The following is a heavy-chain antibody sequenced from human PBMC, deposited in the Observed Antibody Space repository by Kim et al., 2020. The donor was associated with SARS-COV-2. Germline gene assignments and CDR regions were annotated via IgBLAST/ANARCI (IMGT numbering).Heavy chain of an antibody. J-gene: IGHJ4*02. V-gene: IGHV3-11*06. Sequence: VKGQCTIARDNTKNSLYLQMNSRGAEDTAVYYCARDRGGALLAARGGFDYWGQGTLVTVSS. CDR3: ARDRGGALLAARGGFDY. D-gene: IGHD6-13*01.